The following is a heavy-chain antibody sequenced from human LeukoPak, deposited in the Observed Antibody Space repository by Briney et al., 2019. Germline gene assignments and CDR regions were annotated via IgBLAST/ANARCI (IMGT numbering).Heavy chain of an antibody. J-gene: IGHJ4*02. CDR3: ARGRTGIAAAGQHFDY. CDR1: GFTFSSYS. D-gene: IGHD6-13*01. V-gene: IGHV3-21*03. CDR2: ISSSSSYI. Sequence: GGSLRLSCAASGFTFSSYSMNWVRQAPGKGLEWVSSISSSSSYIYYADSVKGRFTISRDNAKNSLYLQMNSLRAEDTAVYYCARGRTGIAAAGQHFDYWGQGTLVTVPS.